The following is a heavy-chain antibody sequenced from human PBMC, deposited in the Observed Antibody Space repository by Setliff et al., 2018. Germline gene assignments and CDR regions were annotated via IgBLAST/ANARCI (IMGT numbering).Heavy chain of an antibody. CDR3: ARDGVGVPAIDYGMDV. Sequence: ASVKVSCKASGYTFTGYYMHWVRQAPGQGLEWMGWINPNSGGTNYAQKFQGWVTMTRDTSISTAYMELSRLRSDDTAVYYCARDGVGVPAIDYGMDVWGQGTTVTVSS. J-gene: IGHJ6*02. CDR2: INPNSGGT. D-gene: IGHD2-2*01. V-gene: IGHV1-2*04. CDR1: GYTFTGYY.